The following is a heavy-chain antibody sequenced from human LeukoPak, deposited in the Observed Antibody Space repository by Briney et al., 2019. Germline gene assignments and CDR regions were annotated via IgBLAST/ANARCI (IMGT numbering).Heavy chain of an antibody. CDR2: IYTSGGT. CDR1: GGSISNYY. J-gene: IGHJ4*02. Sequence: SETLSLTCTVSGGSISNYYWTWIRQPAGKGLEWIGRIYTSGGTNYNPSLKSRVTMSVDTSTNQFSLKLSSVTAADTATYCCARAAEYSSGWYLFDFWGQGILVTVSA. D-gene: IGHD6-19*01. CDR3: ARAAEYSSGWYLFDF. V-gene: IGHV4-4*07.